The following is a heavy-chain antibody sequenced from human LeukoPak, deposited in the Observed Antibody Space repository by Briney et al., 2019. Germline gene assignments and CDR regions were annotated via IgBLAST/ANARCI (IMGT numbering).Heavy chain of an antibody. CDR1: GYTLRDDT. CDR2: ISSIGSDI. Sequence: GGSLRLSRADSGYTLRDDTMNWVPQAPGKGLERVAYISSIGSDIYFANTVRGRFTISRDNAKNSLYLQMNSVRAQDTGVYYCAKDSPSRTATTEVAVDYWGQGTLVTVSS. D-gene: IGHD1/OR15-1a*01. V-gene: IGHV3-21*05. J-gene: IGHJ4*02. CDR3: AKDSPSRTATTEVAVDY.